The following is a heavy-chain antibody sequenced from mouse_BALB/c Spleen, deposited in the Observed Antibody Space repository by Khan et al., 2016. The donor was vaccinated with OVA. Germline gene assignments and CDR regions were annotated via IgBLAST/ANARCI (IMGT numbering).Heavy chain of an antibody. CDR2: IYPGTDNT. V-gene: IGHV1-76*01. D-gene: IGHD3-2*02. CDR3: AREEALYYFDY. CDR1: GYIFTSYW. J-gene: IGHJ2*01. Sequence: QVQLKESGAELVRPGTSVRLSCKTSGYIFTSYWIHWVKQRSGQGLEWIARIYPGTDNTYYNEKFEDKATLTADKSSSTAYLQLSSLKSEDSAVFCCAREEALYYFDYWGQGTTLTVSS.